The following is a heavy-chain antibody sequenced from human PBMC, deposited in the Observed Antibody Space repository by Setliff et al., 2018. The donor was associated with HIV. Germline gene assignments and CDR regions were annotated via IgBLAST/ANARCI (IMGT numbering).Heavy chain of an antibody. CDR1: GYTFTGYY. CDR2: INPNSGGT. CDR3: ARVAWYYSFWSGLGDAFDI. D-gene: IGHD3-3*01. Sequence: ASVKVSCKASGYTFTGYYMYWVRQAPGQGLEWMGWINPNSGGTNYAQKFQGRVTMTRDTSISTAYMELRSLRSDDTAVYYCARVAWYYSFWSGLGDAFDIWGQGTMVTVSS. V-gene: IGHV1-2*02. J-gene: IGHJ3*02.